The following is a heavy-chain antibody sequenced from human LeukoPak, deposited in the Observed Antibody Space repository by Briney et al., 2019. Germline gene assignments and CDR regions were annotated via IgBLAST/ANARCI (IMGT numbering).Heavy chain of an antibody. J-gene: IGHJ4*02. CDR1: GGSISSGGYY. CDR3: ARVPPSKKIDY. Sequence: TSETLSLTCTVSGGSISSGGYYWSWIRQHPGKGLEWIGYIYYSGSTYYNPSLKSRVTISVDKSKNQFSLKLSSVTAADTAVYYCARVPPSKKIDYWGQGTLVTVSS. CDR2: IYYSGST. V-gene: IGHV4-31*03.